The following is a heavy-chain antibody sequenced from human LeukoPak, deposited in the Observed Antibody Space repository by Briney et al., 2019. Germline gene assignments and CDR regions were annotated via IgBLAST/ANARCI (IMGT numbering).Heavy chain of an antibody. J-gene: IGHJ6*02. CDR1: GYTFTSYG. D-gene: IGHD3-10*01. CDR2: ISAYNGNT. Sequence: ASVKVSCKASGYTFTSYGISWVRQAPGQGLEWMGWISAYNGNTNYAQKFQGRVTITTDESTSTAYMELSSLRSEDTAVYYCARGEGVLWFGELLPNYYYGMDVWGQGTTVTVSS. CDR3: ARGEGVLWFGELLPNYYYGMDV. V-gene: IGHV1-18*01.